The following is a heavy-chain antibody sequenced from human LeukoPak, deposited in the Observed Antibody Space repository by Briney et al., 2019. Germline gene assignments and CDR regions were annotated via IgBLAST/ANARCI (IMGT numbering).Heavy chain of an antibody. CDR2: IYYSGST. Sequence: SETLSLTCTVSGGSIISYYGSWIRQPPGKGLEWIGYIYYSGSTNYNPSLKSRVTISVDTFKNQFSLKLNSVTAADTAVYYCARHGSSWYWDYWGQGTLVTVSS. V-gene: IGHV4-59*08. CDR1: GGSIISYY. J-gene: IGHJ4*02. CDR3: ARHGSSWYWDY. D-gene: IGHD6-13*01.